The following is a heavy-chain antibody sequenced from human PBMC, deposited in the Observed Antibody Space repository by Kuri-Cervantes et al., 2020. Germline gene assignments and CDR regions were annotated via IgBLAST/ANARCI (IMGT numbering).Heavy chain of an antibody. D-gene: IGHD1-26*01. CDR2: VSSSSSYI. V-gene: IGHV3-21*03. CDR1: GFTFSSYS. CDR3: AGVAVGVTLRAAY. Sequence: GESLKIPCAASGFTFSSYSMHWVRQAPGKGLEWVSSVSSSSSYIYYADSVKGRFTISRDNARNSLYLQMNSLRAEDTALCYCAGVAVGVTLRAAYWGQGTLVTVSS. J-gene: IGHJ4*02.